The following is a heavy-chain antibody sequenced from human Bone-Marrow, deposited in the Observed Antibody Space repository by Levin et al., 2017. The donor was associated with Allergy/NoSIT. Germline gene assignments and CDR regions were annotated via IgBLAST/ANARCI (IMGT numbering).Heavy chain of an antibody. CDR3: ARVLIKRITIFGVPDYFDY. V-gene: IGHV4-34*01. D-gene: IGHD3-3*01. J-gene: IGHJ4*02. CDR2: INHSGST. CDR1: GGSFSGYY. Sequence: SQTLSLPCAVYGGSFSGYYWSWIRQPPGKGLEWIGEINHSGSTNFNPSLKSRVTISVDTSKNQFSLKLSSVTAADTAVYYCARVLIKRITIFGVPDYFDYWGQGTLVTVSS.